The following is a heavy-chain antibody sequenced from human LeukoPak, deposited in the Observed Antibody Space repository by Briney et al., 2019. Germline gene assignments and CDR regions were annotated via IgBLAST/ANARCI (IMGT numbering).Heavy chain of an antibody. CDR1: GFTFSSYA. Sequence: LRLSCAASGFTFSSYAMSWVRQAPGKGLEWIGYIYHSGSTYYNPSLKSRVTISVDRSKNQFSLKLSSVTAADTAVYYCARGGRTYYDSTNWFDPWGQGTLVTVSS. D-gene: IGHD3-22*01. CDR2: IYHSGST. CDR3: ARGGRTYYDSTNWFDP. V-gene: IGHV4-30-2*01. J-gene: IGHJ5*02.